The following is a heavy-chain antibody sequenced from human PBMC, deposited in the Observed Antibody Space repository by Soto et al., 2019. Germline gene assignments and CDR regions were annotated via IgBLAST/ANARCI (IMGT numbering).Heavy chain of an antibody. CDR2: IHPNGRTT. CDR3: XXXXXXXXVGQEDIDY. J-gene: IGHJ4*02. CDR1: GFTFSDFY. Sequence: QVQLVQSGAEVKKPGASVKISCKTSGFTFSDFYMHWVRQAPGQGLEWMGLIHPNGRTTVYAQKFRGRLTVTRDTSTSTDXXXXXXXXXXXXXXXXXXXXXXXXXVGQEDIDYWGQGTLVTVSS. V-gene: IGHV1-46*01.